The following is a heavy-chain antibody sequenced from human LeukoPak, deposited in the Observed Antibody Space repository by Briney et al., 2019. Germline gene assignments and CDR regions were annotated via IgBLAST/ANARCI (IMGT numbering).Heavy chain of an antibody. CDR2: ISAYNGNT. CDR3: ARLILDFWSGYYYMDV. V-gene: IGHV1-18*01. D-gene: IGHD3-3*01. CDR1: GYTFTSYG. Sequence: ASVKVSCKASGYTFTSYGISWVRQAPGQGLEWMGWISAYNGNTNYAQKLQGRVTMTTDTSTSTAYMELRSLRSDDTAVYYCARLILDFWSGYYYMDVWGKGTTVTVSS. J-gene: IGHJ6*03.